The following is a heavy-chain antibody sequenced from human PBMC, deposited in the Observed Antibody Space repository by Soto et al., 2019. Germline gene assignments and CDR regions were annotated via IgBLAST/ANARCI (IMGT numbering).Heavy chain of an antibody. J-gene: IGHJ4*02. D-gene: IGHD5-18*01. Sequence: ASVKVSCKASGYIFTKHGISWVRQAPGQGLEWMGWTSAHNGITNYAQNLQDRITVTTDTSTSTAYMELRSLRPEDTAIYYCARVYGYGYGHFDFWGQGSLVTVSS. CDR1: GYIFTKHG. CDR3: ARVYGYGYGHFDF. V-gene: IGHV1-18*01. CDR2: TSAHNGIT.